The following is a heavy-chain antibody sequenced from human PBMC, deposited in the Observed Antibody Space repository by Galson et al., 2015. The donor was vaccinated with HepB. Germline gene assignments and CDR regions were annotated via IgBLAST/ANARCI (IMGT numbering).Heavy chain of an antibody. V-gene: IGHV3-53*01. CDR2: ITTDGST. Sequence: SLRLSCAASGFTVSSDYVHWVRQAPGKGLGWVSVITTDGSTYYAGSVKGRFTISRDSSKNTVSLQMNSLRADGTAVYYCATGRGFLLRYWGQGTLVTVSS. CDR3: ATGRGFLLRY. J-gene: IGHJ4*02. D-gene: IGHD3-22*01. CDR1: GFTVSSDY.